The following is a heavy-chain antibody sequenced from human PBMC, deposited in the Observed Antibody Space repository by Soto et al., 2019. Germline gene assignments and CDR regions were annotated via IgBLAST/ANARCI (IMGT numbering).Heavy chain of an antibody. Sequence: PGGSLRLSCVGSGFTFSDYSMNWVRQAPGKGLEWLSYISSGSRNPVKYADSVRGRFIISRDNGNNSVYLQMNSLRDEDTAVYYCARGKEGLTIFAVEPPKHWGHGILVTVSS. V-gene: IGHV3-48*02. CDR1: GFTFSDYS. D-gene: IGHD3-3*01. CDR2: ISSGSRNPV. J-gene: IGHJ4*01. CDR3: ARGKEGLTIFAVEPPKH.